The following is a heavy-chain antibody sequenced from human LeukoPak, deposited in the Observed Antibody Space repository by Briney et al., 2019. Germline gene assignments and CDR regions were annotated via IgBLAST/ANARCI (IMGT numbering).Heavy chain of an antibody. V-gene: IGHV4-4*07. D-gene: IGHD2-15*01. CDR2: IYTRGST. CDR3: ARGRYCSADICSGGDAFDI. CDR1: GGSLNNYY. J-gene: IGHJ3*02. Sequence: SETLSLTCTVSGGSLNNYYWSWIRQPAGKGLEWIGRIYTRGSTNYNPSLKSRVSMSVDTSKNQFSLKLSSVTAADTAVYYCARGRYCSADICSGGDAFDIWGQGTMVSVSS.